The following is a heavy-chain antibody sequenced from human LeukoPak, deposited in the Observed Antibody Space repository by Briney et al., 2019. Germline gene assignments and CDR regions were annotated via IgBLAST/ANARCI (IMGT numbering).Heavy chain of an antibody. J-gene: IGHJ6*02. CDR3: ARAPIAVVPAASRRGSYYYYGMGV. Sequence: ASVKVSCKASGYTFTGYYMHWVRQAPGQGLEWMGWINPNSGGTNYAQKFQGRVTMTRDTSISTAYMELGRLRSDDTAVYYCARAPIAVVPAASRRGSYYYYGMGVWGQGTTVTVSS. V-gene: IGHV1-2*02. CDR2: INPNSGGT. D-gene: IGHD2-2*01. CDR1: GYTFTGYY.